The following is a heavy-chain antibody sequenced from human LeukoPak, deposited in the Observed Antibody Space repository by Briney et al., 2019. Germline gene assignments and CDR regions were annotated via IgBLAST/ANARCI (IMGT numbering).Heavy chain of an antibody. J-gene: IGHJ4*02. CDR2: ISSSGTKI. CDR1: GFTFSSYE. CDR3: ARDKGDNSGWDY. Sequence: PGGSLRLSCAASGFTFSSYEMNWVRQAPGKGLEWVSHISSSGTKIYSADSVKGRFTISRDNAKNSPYLQMSSLRAEDTAVYYCARDKGDNSGWDYWGQGILVTVSS. V-gene: IGHV3-48*03. D-gene: IGHD6-19*01.